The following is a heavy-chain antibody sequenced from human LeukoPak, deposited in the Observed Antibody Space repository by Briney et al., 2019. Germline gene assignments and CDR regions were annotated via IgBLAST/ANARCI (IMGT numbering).Heavy chain of an antibody. CDR1: GASISPYY. D-gene: IGHD3-16*01. Sequence: SETLSLTCTVSGASISPYYWSWIRQPPGKGLEWIGEINHSGSTNYNPSLKSRVTISVDTSKNQFSLKLSSVTAADTAVYYCARAPGGAPPWGQGTLVTVSS. J-gene: IGHJ5*02. CDR2: INHSGST. V-gene: IGHV4-34*01. CDR3: ARAPGGAPP.